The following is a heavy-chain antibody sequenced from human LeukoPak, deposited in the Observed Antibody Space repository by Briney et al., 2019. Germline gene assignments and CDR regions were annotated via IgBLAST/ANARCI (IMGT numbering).Heavy chain of an antibody. D-gene: IGHD1-26*01. Sequence: SETLSLTCTVSGGSISSYYWSWIRQPPGKGLEWIGYIYYSGSTNYNPSLKRRVTISVDTSKNQFSLKLSSVTAADTAVYYCARATSYSGSYQPYYFDYWGQGTLVTVSS. J-gene: IGHJ4*02. CDR1: GGSISSYY. CDR2: IYYSGST. V-gene: IGHV4-59*01. CDR3: ARATSYSGSYQPYYFDY.